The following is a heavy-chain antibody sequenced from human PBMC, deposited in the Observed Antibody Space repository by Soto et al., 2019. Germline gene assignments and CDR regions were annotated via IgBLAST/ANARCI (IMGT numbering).Heavy chain of an antibody. CDR2: INPSGGST. J-gene: IGHJ6*02. V-gene: IGHV1-46*01. D-gene: IGHD6-6*01. CDR1: GYTFTSYY. Sequence: QVQLVQSGAEVKKPGASVKVSCKASGYTFTSYYMHWVRQAPGQGLEWMGIINPSGGSTSYAQKFQCRVTMTRDTSTSTVYMELSSLRSEDTAVYYCARDLEQLVAVSYYYGMDVWGQGTTVTVSS. CDR3: ARDLEQLVAVSYYYGMDV.